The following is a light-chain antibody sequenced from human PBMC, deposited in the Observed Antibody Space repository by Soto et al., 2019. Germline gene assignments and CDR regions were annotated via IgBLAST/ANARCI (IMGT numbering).Light chain of an antibody. J-gene: IGKJ2*02. CDR1: RSVSSW. CDR2: EAS. V-gene: IGKV1-5*01. Sequence: DIQMTQSPSILSASVGDRVTITCRASRSVSSWVAWYQQKPGEAPNLLIFEASTLHRGVPSRFSGSGSGTEFTLTISSLEPDDFATYYCQHYDSHRCSFGQGTKLEIK. CDR3: QHYDSHRCS.